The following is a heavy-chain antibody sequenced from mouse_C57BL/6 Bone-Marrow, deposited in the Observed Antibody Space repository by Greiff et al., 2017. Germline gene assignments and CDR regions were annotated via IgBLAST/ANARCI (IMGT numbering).Heavy chain of an antibody. V-gene: IGHV3-6*01. CDR2: ISYDGSN. CDR1: GYSITSGYY. J-gene: IGHJ1*03. Sequence: VQLKESGPGLVKPSQSLSLTCSVTGYSITSGYYWNWIRQFPGNKLEWMGYISYDGSNNYNPSLKNRISITRDTSKNQFFLKLNSVTTEDTATYYCARGVSTMITPYWYFDVWGTGTTVTVSS. D-gene: IGHD2-4*01. CDR3: ARGVSTMITPYWYFDV.